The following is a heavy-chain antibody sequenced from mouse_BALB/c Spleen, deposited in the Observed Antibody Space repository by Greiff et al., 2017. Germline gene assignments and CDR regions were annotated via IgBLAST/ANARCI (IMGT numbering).Heavy chain of an antibody. CDR1: GFTFSSYC. V-gene: IGHV5-6*01. CDR3: ARHGNTVGGDFDY. CDR2: ISSGGSDT. Sequence: EVQVVESGGDLVKPGGSLKLSCAASGFTFSSYCMSWVRQTPDKRLEWVATISSGGSDTYYPDSVKGRFTISRDNAKNTLYLQMSSLKSEDTAMYYCARHGNTVGGDFDYWGQGTTVTVSA. J-gene: IGHJ2*01. D-gene: IGHD1-1*01.